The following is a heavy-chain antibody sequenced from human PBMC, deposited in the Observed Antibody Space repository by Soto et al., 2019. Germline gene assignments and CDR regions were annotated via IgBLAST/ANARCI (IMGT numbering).Heavy chain of an antibody. CDR2: ISGGGVT. Sequence: GGSLRLSCATSGLTFSAYAMSWVRQAPGKGLEWVSAISGGGVTYYADSVKGRFTVSRDNSKSTLFVQMNSLTAEDTAVYYCAKYGNYWHLDLWGRGTLVTVSS. J-gene: IGHJ2*01. CDR1: GLTFSAYA. V-gene: IGHV3-23*01. CDR3: AKYGNYWHLDL. D-gene: IGHD1-26*01.